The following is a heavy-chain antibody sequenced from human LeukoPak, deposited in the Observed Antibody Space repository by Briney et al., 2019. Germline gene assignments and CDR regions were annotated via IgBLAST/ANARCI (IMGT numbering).Heavy chain of an antibody. CDR2: IIPIFGTA. CDR3: APYSYDRSGYYGIDV. V-gene: IGHV1-69*13. CDR1: GGTFSSYA. D-gene: IGHD5-18*01. Sequence: GASVTVSCTASGGTFSSYAISWVRQAPGQGLEWMGGIIPIFGTANYAQKFQGRVTITADESTSTAYMELSSLRSEDTAVYYCAPYSYDRSGYYGIDVWGQGTTVTVSS. J-gene: IGHJ6*02.